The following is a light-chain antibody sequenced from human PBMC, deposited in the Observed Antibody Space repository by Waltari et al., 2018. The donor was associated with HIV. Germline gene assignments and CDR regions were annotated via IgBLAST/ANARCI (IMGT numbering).Light chain of an antibody. J-gene: IGLJ2*01. CDR1: SRDVGGYNL. CDR3: CAYAGSTTYVI. V-gene: IGLV2-23*02. CDR2: EVS. Sequence: QSALTQPASVSGSPGQSITISCTGTSRDVGGYNLVSWYQQHPGKAPKLMIYEVSKRPSVVSKRFSGSKSGNPASLTISGLQAEDEAYYYCCAYAGSTTYVIFGGGTKLTVL.